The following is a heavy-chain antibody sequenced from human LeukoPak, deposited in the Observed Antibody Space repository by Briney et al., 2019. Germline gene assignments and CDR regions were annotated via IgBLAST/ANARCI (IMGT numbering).Heavy chain of an antibody. V-gene: IGHV4-34*01. CDR2: INHSGST. CDR1: GGSFSGYY. CDR3: ARDLGYSIPFDY. J-gene: IGHJ4*02. Sequence: SETLSLTCAVYGGSFSGYYWGWIRQPPGKGLEWIGEINHSGSTNYNPSLKSRVTISVDTSKNQFSLKLSSVTAADTAVYYCARDLGYSIPFDYWGQGTLVTVSS. D-gene: IGHD2-15*01.